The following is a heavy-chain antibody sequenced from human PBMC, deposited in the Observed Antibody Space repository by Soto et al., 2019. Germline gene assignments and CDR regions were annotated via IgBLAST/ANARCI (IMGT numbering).Heavy chain of an antibody. CDR1: GAFVRSPAM. D-gene: IGHD2-15*01. Sequence: MPLSCTLAGAFVRSPAMSNWVCELPDKGLEWIAEVHISGHTNYNPSLRGRVRVSIDSSTTQIYLNWNSVTAADTAIYCCARVRQAASPNTCYSDPWGPGTKVAVSA. J-gene: IGHJ5*01. CDR3: ARVRQAASPNTCYSDP. CDR2: VHISGHT. V-gene: IGHV4-4*01.